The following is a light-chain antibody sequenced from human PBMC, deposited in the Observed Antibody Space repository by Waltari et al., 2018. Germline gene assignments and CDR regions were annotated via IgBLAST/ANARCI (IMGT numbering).Light chain of an antibody. J-gene: IGKJ2*01. CDR1: QSVVFSSNNKNY. CDR3: QQCYTFPYT. CDR2: WAS. Sequence: DIVLTQSPDSLAVSLRERATINCKASQSVVFSSNNKNYLAWYQQKPGQPPKLLITWASTRESEVPDRFSGSGSETDFTLTISSLQAEDVAVYYCQQCYTFPYTFGQGTKLEIK. V-gene: IGKV4-1*01.